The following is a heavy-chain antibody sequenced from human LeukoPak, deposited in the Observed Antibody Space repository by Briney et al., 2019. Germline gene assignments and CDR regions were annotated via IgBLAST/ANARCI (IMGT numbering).Heavy chain of an antibody. V-gene: IGHV3-23*01. CDR3: ARDTQGSFNY. CDR1: GFTFSDFA. CDR2: ITSTGSNT. Sequence: GGSLRLSCAASGFTFSDFAMSWVRQAPGKGLQWVSSITSTGSNTYYTDSVKGRFTISRDNSKNTLYLQVNRLRAEDTAVFYCARDTQGSFNYWGQGTLVTVSS. J-gene: IGHJ4*02.